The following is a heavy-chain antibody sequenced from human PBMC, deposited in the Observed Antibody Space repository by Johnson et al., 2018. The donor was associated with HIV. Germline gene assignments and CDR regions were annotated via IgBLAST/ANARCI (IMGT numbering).Heavy chain of an antibody. J-gene: IGHJ3*01. D-gene: IGHD6-13*01. CDR1: GFSFIDYA. Sequence: VQLVESGGGLVRPGGSLRLSCVASGFSFIDYAMIWVRQAPGKGLEWVSFISGGEDDTYYADSVKGRFTISRNNSANSIYLQRNSLRAEDTALYYCAKDMGYSSFGFGFDLWGQGTMVTVSS. CDR3: AKDMGYSSFGFGFDL. CDR2: ISGGEDDT. V-gene: IGHV3-43*02.